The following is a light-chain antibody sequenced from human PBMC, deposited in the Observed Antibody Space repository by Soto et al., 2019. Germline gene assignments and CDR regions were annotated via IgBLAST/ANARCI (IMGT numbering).Light chain of an antibody. V-gene: IGKV1-39*01. CDR2: GAT. CDR1: QSISNY. CDR3: QQCFSSVWT. J-gene: IGKJ1*01. Sequence: DIQMTQSPSSLSASVGDRVTITCRASQSISNYLSWYQQKPGKAPKLLIYGATILQSGVPSRFRGSGSGTEFTLTISNLQPEDFASYYCQQCFSSVWTFGQGTKVEI.